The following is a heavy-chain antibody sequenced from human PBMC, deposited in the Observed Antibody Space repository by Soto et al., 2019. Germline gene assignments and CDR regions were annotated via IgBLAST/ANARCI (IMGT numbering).Heavy chain of an antibody. CDR1: GFTFSDHY. CDR3: ARRPGSGRSVDY. D-gene: IGHD3-10*01. J-gene: IGHJ4*02. Sequence: EVQLGESGGGLVQPGGSLRLSCAASGFTFSDHYMDWARQAPGKGLEWVGLIRDKANSYTTEYAASVRGRFTISGDESKNSVYLQMNSLKTEDTAVYYCARRPGSGRSVDYWGQGPLVTVSS. CDR2: IRDKANSYTT. V-gene: IGHV3-72*01.